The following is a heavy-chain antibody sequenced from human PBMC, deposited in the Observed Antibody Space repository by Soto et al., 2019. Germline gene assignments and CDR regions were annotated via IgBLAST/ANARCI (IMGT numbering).Heavy chain of an antibody. D-gene: IGHD2-15*01. Sequence: QVQLAESGGGVVQPGRSLRLSCAASGFTFSSHGMHWVRQAPGKGLEWVAVIWYDGSSKYYADSVKGRFTISRDNSKNALFLQMNSLRAEDTAVYYCVRAHCSGGSCYWGPLDYWGQRTLVTVSS. V-gene: IGHV3-33*01. CDR2: IWYDGSSK. CDR1: GFTFSSHG. CDR3: VRAHCSGGSCYWGPLDY. J-gene: IGHJ4*02.